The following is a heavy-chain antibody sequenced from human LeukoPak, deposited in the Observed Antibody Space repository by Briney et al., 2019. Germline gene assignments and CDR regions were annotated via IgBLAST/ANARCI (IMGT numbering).Heavy chain of an antibody. D-gene: IGHD5-18*01. CDR3: ARARGYSYGYSDY. Sequence: ASVKVSCKASGYIFTNYDINWVRQATGQGLEWMGWMNPNSGNTGFAQKFQGRVTMTRNTSKSTAYMELSSLTSEDWAVYHCARARGYSYGYSDYWGQGTLVTVSS. V-gene: IGHV1-8*01. J-gene: IGHJ4*02. CDR2: MNPNSGNT. CDR1: GYIFTNYD.